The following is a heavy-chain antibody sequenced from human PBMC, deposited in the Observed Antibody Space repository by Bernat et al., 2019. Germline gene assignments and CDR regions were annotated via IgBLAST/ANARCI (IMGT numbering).Heavy chain of an antibody. CDR1: GYNFTSYW. V-gene: IGHV5-51*01. CDR3: ARPPGPTLHPGGHSVIYWYFDL. CDR2: IYPGDSDT. D-gene: IGHD3-16*02. Sequence: EVQLVQSGAEVKKPGESLKISCKGSGYNFTSYWIGWVRQMPGKGLEWMGIIYPGDSDTRYSPSFQGQVTISADKSISTAYLQWSSLKASDTAMYYCARPPGPTLHPGGHSVIYWYFDLWGRGTLVTVSS. J-gene: IGHJ2*01.